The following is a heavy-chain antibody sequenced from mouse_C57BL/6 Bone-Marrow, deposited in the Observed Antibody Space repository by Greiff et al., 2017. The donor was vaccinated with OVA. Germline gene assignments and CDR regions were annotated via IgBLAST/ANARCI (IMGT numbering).Heavy chain of an antibody. V-gene: IGHV1-59*01. CDR1: GYTFTSYW. Sequence: QVQLQQSGAELVKPGASVKISCKASGYTFTSYWMHWVKQRPGQGLEWIGVIDPSDSYTNYNQKFKGKATLTVDTSSSTAYMQLSSLTSEDSAVYYCARPQDYWGQGTTLTVSS. J-gene: IGHJ2*01. CDR2: IDPSDSYT. CDR3: ARPQDY.